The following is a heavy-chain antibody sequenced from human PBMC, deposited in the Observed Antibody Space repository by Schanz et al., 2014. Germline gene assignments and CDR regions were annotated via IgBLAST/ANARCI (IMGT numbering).Heavy chain of an antibody. Sequence: QLVQSGSEFRKPGASVKVSCKASGYIFSSYAIHWVRQAPGQGLEWMGRISPNSGDTHSAQKFQGRVTMTWDRSLRPANMELSRLRSDDTAVYYCARENKDYDSILNKFFHYGLDLWGQGTTVTVSS. D-gene: IGHD3-3*02. CDR3: ARENKDYDSILNKFFHYGLDL. CDR1: GYIFSSYA. CDR2: ISPNSGDT. V-gene: IGHV1-2*06. J-gene: IGHJ6*02.